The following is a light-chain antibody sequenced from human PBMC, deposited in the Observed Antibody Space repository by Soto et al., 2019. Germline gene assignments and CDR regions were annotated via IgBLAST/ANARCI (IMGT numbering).Light chain of an antibody. J-gene: IGKJ2*01. V-gene: IGKV3-20*01. CDR2: GAS. CDR3: QQYGSSPPYT. CDR1: QTVSSSY. Sequence: EIVLTQSPGTLSLSPGERATLSCRASQTVSSSYLAWYQQKPGQAPRLLIYGASGRATGIPDRFSGSGSGTDFTLTISRLEPEDFAVNYCQQYGSSPPYTFGQGTKL.